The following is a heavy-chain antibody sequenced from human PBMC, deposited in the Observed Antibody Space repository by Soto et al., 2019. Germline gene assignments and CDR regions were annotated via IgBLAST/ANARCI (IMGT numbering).Heavy chain of an antibody. CDR2: ITSSGTTI. Sequence: QVQLVESGGGLVRPGGSLRLSCAASGFTFSDYYMSWIRQAPGKGLKWVSYITSSGTTIYYAESVKGRFTISRDNARNSLYLQMNSLRADDTAVYYCARGQYDSGWYPFHDWGQGILVTVSS. J-gene: IGHJ4*02. CDR1: GFTFSDYY. V-gene: IGHV3-11*01. CDR3: ARGQYDSGWYPFHD. D-gene: IGHD6-19*01.